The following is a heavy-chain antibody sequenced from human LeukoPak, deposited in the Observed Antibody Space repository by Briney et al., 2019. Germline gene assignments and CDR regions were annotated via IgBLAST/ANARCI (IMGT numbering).Heavy chain of an antibody. Sequence: PGGSLRLSCAASGFTVSSNYMSWVRQAPGKGLEWVSVIYSGSSTYYADSVEGRVTISRDNSKNTLYLQMNSLRAEDTAVYYCAARWGYCSSTSCYYYYYYMDVWGKGTTVTVSS. D-gene: IGHD2-2*01. CDR1: GFTVSSNY. V-gene: IGHV3-53*01. CDR2: IYSGSST. CDR3: AARWGYCSSTSCYYYYYYMDV. J-gene: IGHJ6*03.